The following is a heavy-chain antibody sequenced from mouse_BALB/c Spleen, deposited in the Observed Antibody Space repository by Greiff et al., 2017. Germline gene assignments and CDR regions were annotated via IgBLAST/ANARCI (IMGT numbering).Heavy chain of an antibody. CDR2: ISSGSSTI. Sequence: EVKLMESGGGLVQPGGSRKLSCAASGFTFSSFGMHWVRQAPEKGLEWVAYISSGSSTIYYADTVKGRFTISRDNPKNTLFLQMTSLRSEDTAMYYCARSPWDAYYFDYWGQGTTLTVSS. J-gene: IGHJ2*01. D-gene: IGHD4-1*01. CDR3: ARSPWDAYYFDY. V-gene: IGHV5-17*02. CDR1: GFTFSSFG.